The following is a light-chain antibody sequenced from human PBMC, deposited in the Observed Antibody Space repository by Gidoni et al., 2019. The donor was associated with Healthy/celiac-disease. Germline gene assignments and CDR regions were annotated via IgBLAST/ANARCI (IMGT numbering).Light chain of an antibody. Sequence: QSVLTQPPSVPAAPGQKVTISCSGSSSNIGNNYVSWYQQLPGTAPKLLIYDTNKRPSGIPDRFSGSKSGTSATLGITGLQTGDEADYYGGTWDSSLSAVVFGGGTKLTVL. CDR3: GTWDSSLSAVV. V-gene: IGLV1-51*01. J-gene: IGLJ2*01. CDR2: DTN. CDR1: SSNIGNNY.